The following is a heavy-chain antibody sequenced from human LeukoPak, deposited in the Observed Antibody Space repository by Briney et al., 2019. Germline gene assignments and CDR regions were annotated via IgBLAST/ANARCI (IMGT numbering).Heavy chain of an antibody. Sequence: GGSLRLSCADPRFTFSTYVMHGVRQAPGKGLEWVAVVSYDGSNKYYADSVNGRFTISRDNSKSTLYLQMNSLRTADTAVFFCARGATRRYDPIDYWGQGSLVTVSS. J-gene: IGHJ4*02. CDR1: RFTFSTYV. CDR3: ARGATRRYDPIDY. CDR2: VSYDGSNK. V-gene: IGHV3-30*03. D-gene: IGHD5-12*01.